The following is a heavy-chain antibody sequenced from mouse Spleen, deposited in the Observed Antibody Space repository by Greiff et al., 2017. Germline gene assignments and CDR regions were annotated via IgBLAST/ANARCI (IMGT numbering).Heavy chain of an antibody. Sequence: VQLQQPGAELVKPGSSVKMSCKASGYTFTSYWITWVKERPGQGLEWIGEIYPGTGRTNYNEKFKNKATLTVDTSSRTAYIQLSSLTSEDSAVYYCAKDLLGQDKWGQGTTLTVSS. CDR2: IYPGTGRT. CDR1: GYTFTSYW. D-gene: IGHD4-1*01. CDR3: AKDLLGQDK. J-gene: IGHJ2*01. V-gene: IGHV1-55*01.